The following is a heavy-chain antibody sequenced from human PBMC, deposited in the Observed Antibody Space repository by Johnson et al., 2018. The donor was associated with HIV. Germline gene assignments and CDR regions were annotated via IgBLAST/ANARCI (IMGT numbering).Heavy chain of an antibody. Sequence: EVQLVASGGGLVQPGGPLRLSRAASGFTFSSYDMHWVPQATGKGLEWVAAVGTVGDTFYPGSVKCRFTISREDAKNSLYLQMNSLSAGDTAVYYCARGMYYNFWSGYGIRWDAFDIWGQGTMVTVSS. D-gene: IGHD3-3*01. CDR3: ARGMYYNFWSGYGIRWDAFDI. V-gene: IGHV3-13*01. J-gene: IGHJ3*02. CDR2: VGTVGDT. CDR1: GFTFSSYD.